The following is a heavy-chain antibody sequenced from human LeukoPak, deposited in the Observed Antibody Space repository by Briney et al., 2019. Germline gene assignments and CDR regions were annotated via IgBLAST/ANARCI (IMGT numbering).Heavy chain of an antibody. Sequence: SGPTLVNPTQTLTLTCTFSGFSLSTSGMRVSWIRQPPGKALEWLARSDWDDDKFYSTSLKTRLTISKDTSKNQVVLTMTNMDPVDTATYYCARMRYCSSTSCNIFDYWGQGTLVTVSS. CDR2: SDWDDDK. J-gene: IGHJ4*02. V-gene: IGHV2-70*04. D-gene: IGHD2-2*02. CDR3: ARMRYCSSTSCNIFDY. CDR1: GFSLSTSGMR.